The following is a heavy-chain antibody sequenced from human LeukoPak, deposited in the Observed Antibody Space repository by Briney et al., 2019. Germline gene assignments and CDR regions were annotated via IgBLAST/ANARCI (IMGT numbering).Heavy chain of an antibody. CDR1: GGSISSSSYY. J-gene: IGHJ4*02. V-gene: IGHV4-39*07. CDR2: IYYTGST. CDR3: ARTIAAAGTYYMDV. Sequence: SETLSLTCTVSGGSISSSSYYWGWIRQPPGKGLEWIGSIYYTGSTYYNPSLKSRVTISVDTSKNQFSLKLSSVTAADTAVYYCARTIAAAGTYYMDVWGQGTLVTVSS. D-gene: IGHD6-13*01.